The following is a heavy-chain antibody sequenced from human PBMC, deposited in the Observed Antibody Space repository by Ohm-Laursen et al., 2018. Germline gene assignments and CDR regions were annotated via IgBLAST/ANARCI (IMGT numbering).Heavy chain of an antibody. J-gene: IGHJ4*02. Sequence: SETLSLTCIVSGGSIGSYYWSWIRQPPGKGLEWIGYIYYSGSTNYNPSLKSRVTISVDTSKNQFSLKLSSVTAADTAVYYCARGGYYDGAYDYWGQGTLVTVSS. CDR2: IYYSGST. CDR3: ARGGYYDGAYDY. CDR1: GGSIGSYY. D-gene: IGHD3-22*01. V-gene: IGHV4-59*01.